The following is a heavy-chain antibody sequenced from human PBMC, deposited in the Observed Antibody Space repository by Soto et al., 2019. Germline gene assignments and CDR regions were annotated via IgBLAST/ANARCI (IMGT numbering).Heavy chain of an antibody. CDR3: ARDGYCSGGSCYSIPYYYYYMDV. D-gene: IGHD2-15*01. CDR1: GFTFSSYG. J-gene: IGHJ6*03. Sequence: QVQLVESGGGVVQPGRSLRLSCAASGFTFSSYGMHWVRQAPGKGLEWVAVIWYDGSNKYYADSVKGRFTISRDNSKNTLYLRMNSLRAEDTAVYYCARDGYCSGGSCYSIPYYYYYMDVWGKGTTVTVSS. V-gene: IGHV3-33*01. CDR2: IWYDGSNK.